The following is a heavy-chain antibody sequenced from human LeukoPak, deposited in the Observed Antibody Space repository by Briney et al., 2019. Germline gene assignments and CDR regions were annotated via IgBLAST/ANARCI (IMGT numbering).Heavy chain of an antibody. J-gene: IGHJ4*02. D-gene: IGHD3-10*01. V-gene: IGHV3-13*01. CDR1: GFTFSSYD. Sequence: PGGSLRLSCAASGFTFSSYDMHWVREATGKGLKWVSAIGTAGDTYYPGSVKGRFTISRENAKNSLYLQMNSLRAGDTAVYYCARDCGSGSPCFDYWGQGTLVTVSS. CDR3: ARDCGSGSPCFDY. CDR2: IGTAGDT.